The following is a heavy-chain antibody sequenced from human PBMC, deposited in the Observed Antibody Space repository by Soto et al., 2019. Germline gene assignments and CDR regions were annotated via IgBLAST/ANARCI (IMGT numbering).Heavy chain of an antibody. D-gene: IGHD6-13*01. CDR1: GFTVSSNY. J-gene: IGHJ4*02. CDR3: ARGSAAGPSPTDY. Sequence: EVQLVESGGGLVQPGGSLRLSCAASGFTVSSNYMSWVRQAPGKGLEWVSVIYSGGSTYYADSVKGRFTISSDNSKNTLYLQMNSLRAEDTAVYYCARGSAAGPSPTDYWGQGTLVTVSS. CDR2: IYSGGST. V-gene: IGHV3-66*01.